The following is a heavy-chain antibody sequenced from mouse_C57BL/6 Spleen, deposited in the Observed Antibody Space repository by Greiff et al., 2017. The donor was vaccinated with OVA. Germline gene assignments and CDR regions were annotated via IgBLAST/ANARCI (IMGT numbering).Heavy chain of an antibody. CDR3: ARIDDYDGFAY. Sequence: QVHVKQSGAELARPGASVKMSCKASGYTFTSYTMHWVKQRPGQGLEWIGYINPSSGYTKYNQKFKDKATLTADKSSSTAYMQLSSLTSEDSAVYYCARIDDYDGFAYWGQGTLVTVSA. V-gene: IGHV1-4*01. J-gene: IGHJ3*01. CDR2: INPSSGYT. CDR1: GYTFTSYT. D-gene: IGHD2-4*01.